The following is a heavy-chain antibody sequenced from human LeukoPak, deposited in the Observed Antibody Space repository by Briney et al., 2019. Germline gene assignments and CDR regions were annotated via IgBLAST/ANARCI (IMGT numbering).Heavy chain of an antibody. Sequence: GGSLRLSCAASGFTFRDNWMNWVRQAPGKGLEWVAIINPTGSEKGSVDSVKGRFIISRDNAKNSLYLQIDSLRAEDTAVYYCARADSYGSILDYWGRGTLVTVSS. J-gene: IGHJ4*02. D-gene: IGHD5-18*01. CDR2: INPTGSEK. CDR1: GFTFRDNW. V-gene: IGHV3-7*04. CDR3: ARADSYGSILDY.